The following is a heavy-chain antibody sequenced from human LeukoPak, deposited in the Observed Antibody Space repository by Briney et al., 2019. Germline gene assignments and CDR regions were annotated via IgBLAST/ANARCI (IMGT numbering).Heavy chain of an antibody. CDR1: GGSISTYY. V-gene: IGHV4-59*01. CDR3: ARLSATVTTIFDY. CDR2: IYYSGST. J-gene: IGHJ4*02. D-gene: IGHD4-17*01. Sequence: SETLSLTCTVSGGSISTYYWSWIRQTPGKGLEWIGYIYYSGSTNYNPSLKSRVTISVDTSKNQFSLKLSSVTAADTALYYCARLSATVTTIFDYWGQGTLVTVSS.